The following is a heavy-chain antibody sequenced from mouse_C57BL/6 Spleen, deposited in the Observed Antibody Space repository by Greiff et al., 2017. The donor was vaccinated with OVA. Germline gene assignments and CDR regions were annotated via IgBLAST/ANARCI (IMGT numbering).Heavy chain of an antibody. D-gene: IGHD2-5*01. Sequence: EVQVVESGGGLVKPGGSLKLSCAASGFTFSSYAMSWVRQTPEKRLEWVATISDGGSYTYYPDNVKGRFTISRDNAKNNLYLQMSHLKSEDTAMYYCARDSDSNYVAWFAYWGQGTLVTVSA. J-gene: IGHJ3*01. V-gene: IGHV5-4*01. CDR1: GFTFSSYA. CDR2: ISDGGSYT. CDR3: ARDSDSNYVAWFAY.